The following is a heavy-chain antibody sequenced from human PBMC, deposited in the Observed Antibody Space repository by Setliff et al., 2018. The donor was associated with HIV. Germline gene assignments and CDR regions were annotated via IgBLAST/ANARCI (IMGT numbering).Heavy chain of an antibody. CDR1: GGSINNDIYF. CDR2: IYYSGST. Sequence: PSETLSLTCTVSGGSINNDIYFWSWIRQYPGKGLEWIGYIYYSGSTYYNPSLKSRITISVDTSKNQFSLRLSSVTAADTAVYYCARSGSSSPYYFDYWGQGTLVTSPQ. CDR3: ARSGSSSPYYFDY. J-gene: IGHJ4*02. V-gene: IGHV4-31*03. D-gene: IGHD6-6*01.